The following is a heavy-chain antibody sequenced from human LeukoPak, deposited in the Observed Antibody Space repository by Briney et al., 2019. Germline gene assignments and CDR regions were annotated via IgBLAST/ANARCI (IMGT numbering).Heavy chain of an antibody. D-gene: IGHD3-22*01. V-gene: IGHV1-2*02. CDR2: INPNSGGT. CDR1: GYTFTGYY. CDR3: ARIYYYDSSGYPDY. J-gene: IGHJ4*02. Sequence: GASVKVSCKASGYTFTGYYMHWVRQAPGQGLEWMGWINPNSGGTNYAQKFQGRVTMTRDTSISTAYMELSRLRSDDTAVYHCARIYYYDSSGYPDYWGQGTLVTVSS.